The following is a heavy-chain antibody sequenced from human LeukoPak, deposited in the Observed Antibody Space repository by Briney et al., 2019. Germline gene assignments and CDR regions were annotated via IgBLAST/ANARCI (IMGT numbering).Heavy chain of an antibody. D-gene: IGHD2-2*01. J-gene: IGHJ6*02. CDR1: RFTFSSYG. V-gene: IGHV3-33*01. CDR2: IWYDGSNK. CDR3: ARDGNCSSTSCVYYYYGMDV. Sequence: GGSLRLSCAASRFTFSSYGMHWVRQAPGKGLEWVAVIWYDGSNKYYADSVKGRFTISRDNSKNTLYLQMNSLRAEDTAVYYCARDGNCSSTSCVYYYYGMDVWGQGNPGHRLL.